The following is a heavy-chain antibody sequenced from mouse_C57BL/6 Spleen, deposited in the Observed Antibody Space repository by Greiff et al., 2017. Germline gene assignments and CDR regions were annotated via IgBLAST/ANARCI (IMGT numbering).Heavy chain of an antibody. V-gene: IGHV8-12*01. CDR3: ARRGPSFYGSSYGWYFDV. J-gene: IGHJ1*03. D-gene: IGHD1-1*01. CDR2: IYWDDDK. CDR1: GFSLSTSGMG. Sequence: QVTLKESGPGILQSSQTLSLTCSFSGFSLSTSGMGVSWIRQPSGKGLEWLAHIYWDDDKRYNPSLKSRLTISKDTSRNQVYLKITSVDTADTATYYCARRGPSFYGSSYGWYFDVWGTGTTVTVSS.